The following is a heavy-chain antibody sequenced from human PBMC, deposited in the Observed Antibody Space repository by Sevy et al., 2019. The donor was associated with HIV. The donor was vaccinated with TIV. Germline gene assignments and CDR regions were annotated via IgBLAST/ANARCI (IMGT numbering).Heavy chain of an antibody. J-gene: IGHJ4*02. CDR3: AKNTAAAGTGGFDY. CDR2: ISYDGSDT. D-gene: IGHD6-13*01. Sequence: GGSLRLSCAASGLIFSHYGMHWVRQAPGKGLEWVAFISYDGSDTYYVDSVKGRFSISRDNSKNTVYLQINSLRTEDKALYSCAKNTAAAGTGGFDYWGQGTLVIVSS. V-gene: IGHV3-30*02. CDR1: GLIFSHYG.